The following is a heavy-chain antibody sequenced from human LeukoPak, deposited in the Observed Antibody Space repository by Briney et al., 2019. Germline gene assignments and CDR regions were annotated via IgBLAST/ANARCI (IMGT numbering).Heavy chain of an antibody. V-gene: IGHV1-69*05. CDR3: ARIRRVPAAMVYYYYYYMDV. J-gene: IGHJ6*03. Sequence: GSSVKVSCKASGGTFSSYAISWVRQAPGQGLEWMGGIIPIFGTANYAQKFQGRVTITTDESTSTAYMELSSLGSEDTAVYYCARIRRVPAAMVYYYYYYMDVWGKGTTVTVSS. CDR1: GGTFSSYA. D-gene: IGHD2-2*01. CDR2: IIPIFGTA.